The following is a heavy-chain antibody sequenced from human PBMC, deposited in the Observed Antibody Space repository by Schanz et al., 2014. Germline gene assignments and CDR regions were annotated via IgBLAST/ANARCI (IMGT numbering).Heavy chain of an antibody. V-gene: IGHV1-46*01. CDR3: ARAAYGGYTSTPLRY. Sequence: QVQLVQSGSELKKPGASVKVSCKASGYTFTAYFIHWVRQAPGQGLEWMGIINPTGGSTSYAQRFQGRVTVTRDTSTSTVYMELSSLRSEDTAVYYCARAAYGGYTSTPLRYWGQGTLVTVSS. D-gene: IGHD5-12*01. J-gene: IGHJ4*02. CDR1: GYTFTAYF. CDR2: INPTGGST.